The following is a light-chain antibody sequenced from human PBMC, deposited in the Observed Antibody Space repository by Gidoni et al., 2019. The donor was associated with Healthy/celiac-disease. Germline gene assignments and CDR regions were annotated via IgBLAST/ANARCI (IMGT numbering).Light chain of an antibody. V-gene: IGLV6-57*03. Sequence: NFMLTQPHSVSESPGKTVTISCTRSSGSIASNYVQWYQQRPGSAPTTEIYEDNQRPSGVPDRFSGSIDSSSNSASLTISGLKTEEEADYNCQSYDSSNDVVFGGGTKLTVL. CDR3: QSYDSSNDVV. CDR2: EDN. CDR1: SGSIASNY. J-gene: IGLJ2*01.